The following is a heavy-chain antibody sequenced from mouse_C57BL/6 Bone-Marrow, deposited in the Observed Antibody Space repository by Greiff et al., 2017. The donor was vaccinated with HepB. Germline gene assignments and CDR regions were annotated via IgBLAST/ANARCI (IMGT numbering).Heavy chain of an antibody. CDR2: IHPNSGST. Sequence: QVQLQQSGAELVKPGASVKLSCKASGYTFTSYWMHWVKQRPGQGLEWIGMIHPNSGSTNYNEKFKSKATLTVDKSSSTAYMQLSSLTSEDSAVYYCARRGQLRLRWDYWGQGTTLTVSS. V-gene: IGHV1-64*01. J-gene: IGHJ2*01. CDR3: ARRGQLRLRWDY. D-gene: IGHD3-2*02. CDR1: GYTFTSYW.